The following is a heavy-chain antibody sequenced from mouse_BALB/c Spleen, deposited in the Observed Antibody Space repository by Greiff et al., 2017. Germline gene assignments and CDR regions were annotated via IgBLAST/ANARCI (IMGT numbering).Heavy chain of an antibody. CDR2: ISDGGSYT. CDR1: GFTFRDYY. Sequence: LVESGGGLVKPGGSLKLSCAASGFTFRDYYMYWVRQTPEKRLEWVATISDGGSYTYYPDSVKGRFTISRDNAKNNLYLQMSSLKSEDTAMYYCARDYYGSSYYFDYWGQGTTLTVSS. CDR3: ARDYYGSSYYFDY. D-gene: IGHD1-1*01. J-gene: IGHJ2*01. V-gene: IGHV5-4*02.